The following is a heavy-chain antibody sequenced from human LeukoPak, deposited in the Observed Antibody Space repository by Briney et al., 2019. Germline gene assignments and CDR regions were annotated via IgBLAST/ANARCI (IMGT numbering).Heavy chain of an antibody. J-gene: IGHJ4*02. Sequence: SETLSLTCTVSGGSISSGGYSWSWIRQPPGKGLEWIGYIYYSGSTYYNPSLKSRVTISVDTSKNQFSLKLSSVTAADTAVYYCAREGYSGYDGYWGQGTLVTVSS. CDR1: GGSISSGGYS. CDR3: AREGYSGYDGY. D-gene: IGHD5-12*01. CDR2: IYYSGST. V-gene: IGHV4-30-4*01.